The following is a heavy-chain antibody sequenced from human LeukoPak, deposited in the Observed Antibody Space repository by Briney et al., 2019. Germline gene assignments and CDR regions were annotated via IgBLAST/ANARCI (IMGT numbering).Heavy chain of an antibody. Sequence: GESLKFSCKGSGYSFTSYWIGWVRQMPGKGLEWMGIIYPGDSDTRYSPSFQGQVTISADKSISTAYLLWSSLKASDTAMYYCARVLFRGYCSSTSCFDAFDIWGQGTMVTVSS. CDR2: IYPGDSDT. D-gene: IGHD2-2*01. CDR3: ARVLFRGYCSSTSCFDAFDI. CDR1: GYSFTSYW. V-gene: IGHV5-51*01. J-gene: IGHJ3*02.